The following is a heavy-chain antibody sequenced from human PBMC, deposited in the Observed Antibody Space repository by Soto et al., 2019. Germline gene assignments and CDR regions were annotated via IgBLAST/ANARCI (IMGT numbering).Heavy chain of an antibody. J-gene: IGHJ4*02. D-gene: IGHD3-10*01. CDR1: GYTFTSYG. Sequence: QVQLVQSGAAVKKPGASVKVSCKASGYTFTSYGISWVRQAPGQGLEWMGWIIAYNGNTNYAQKLQGRVTRTTDTSTSTAYREPRSLRSDDTGVYYCARDPGTRSEYGGQGSLVTVSS. V-gene: IGHV1-18*01. CDR2: IIAYNGNT. CDR3: ARDPGTRSEY.